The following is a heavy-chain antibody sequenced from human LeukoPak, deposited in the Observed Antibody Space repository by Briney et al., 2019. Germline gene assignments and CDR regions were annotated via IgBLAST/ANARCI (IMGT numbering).Heavy chain of an antibody. D-gene: IGHD3-22*01. Sequence: PSETLSLTCTVSGGSISSYYWSWIRQPPGKGLEWIGYIYYSGSTYYNPSLKSRVTISVDTSKNQFSLKLSSVTAADTAVYYCASPYDSSGYYNHWGQGTLVTVSS. V-gene: IGHV4-59*04. CDR2: IYYSGST. CDR1: GGSISSYY. J-gene: IGHJ5*02. CDR3: ASPYDSSGYYNH.